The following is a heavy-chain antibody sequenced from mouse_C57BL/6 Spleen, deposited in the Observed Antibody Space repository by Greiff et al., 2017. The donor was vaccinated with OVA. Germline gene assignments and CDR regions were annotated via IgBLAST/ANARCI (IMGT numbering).Heavy chain of an antibody. D-gene: IGHD2-1*01. CDR2: INPSTGGT. V-gene: IGHV1-42*01. CDR1: GYSFTGYY. CDR3: ARGRGNYVWYFDV. J-gene: IGHJ1*03. Sequence: EVQLQQSGPELVKPGASVKISCKASGYSFTGYYMNWVKQSPEKSLEWIGEINPSTGGTTYNQKFKAKATLTVAKSYSTAYMQLQSLTSEDSAVYYCARGRGNYVWYFDVWGTGTTVTVSS.